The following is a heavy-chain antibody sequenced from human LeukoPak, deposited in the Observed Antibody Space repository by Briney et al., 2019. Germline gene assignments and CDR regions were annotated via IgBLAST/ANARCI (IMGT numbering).Heavy chain of an antibody. CDR1: GGTFISYA. CDR2: IIPIFGTA. D-gene: IGHD3-10*01. J-gene: IGHJ5*02. Sequence: GSSVKVSCKAAGGTFISYAISWVRQAPGQGLEWMGGIIPIFGTANYAQKFQGRVTITTDESTSTAYMELSSLRSEDTAVYYCARAMVRGTEGFDPWGQGTLVTVSS. V-gene: IGHV1-69*05. CDR3: ARAMVRGTEGFDP.